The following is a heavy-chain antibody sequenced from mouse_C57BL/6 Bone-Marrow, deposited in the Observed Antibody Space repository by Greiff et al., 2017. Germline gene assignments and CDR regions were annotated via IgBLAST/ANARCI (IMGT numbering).Heavy chain of an antibody. CDR3: TSHYYGSSPRYFDV. D-gene: IGHD1-1*01. CDR2: IYPGNSDT. Sequence: EVMLVESGTVLARPGASVKMSCKTSGYTFTSYWMHWVKQRPGQGLEWIGAIYPGNSDTSYNQKFKGKAKLTAVTSASTAYMELSSLTNEDSAVYYCTSHYYGSSPRYFDVWGTGTTVTVSS. V-gene: IGHV1-5*01. J-gene: IGHJ1*03. CDR1: GYTFTSYW.